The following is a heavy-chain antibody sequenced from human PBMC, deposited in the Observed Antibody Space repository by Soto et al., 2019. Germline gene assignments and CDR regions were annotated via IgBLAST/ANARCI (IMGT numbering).Heavy chain of an antibody. CDR1: GFTFSSYA. CDR3: AKDRPPPLPLRRPETFDY. J-gene: IGHJ4*02. CDR2: ISGSGGST. Sequence: GGSLRLSCAASGFTFSSYAMSWVRQAPGKGLEWVSAISGSGGSTYYADSVKGRFTISRDNSKNTLYLQMNSLRAEDTAVYYCAKDRPPPLPLRRPETFDYWGQGTLVTVST. V-gene: IGHV3-23*01.